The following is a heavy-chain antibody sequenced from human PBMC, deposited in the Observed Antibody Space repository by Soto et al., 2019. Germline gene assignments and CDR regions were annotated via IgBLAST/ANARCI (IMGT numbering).Heavy chain of an antibody. CDR2: IYYSGST. CDR1: GGSISSCGYY. V-gene: IGHV4-31*03. J-gene: IGHJ1*01. D-gene: IGHD3-10*01. Sequence: PSETLSLTCTVSGGSISSCGYYWSWIRQHPGKGLEWIGYIYYSGSTYYNPSLKSRVTISVDTSKNQFSLKLSSVTAADTAVSSCARAPTLHGSGSYRVCFQHRGQRTLVSGSS. CDR3: ARAPTLHGSGSYRVCFQH.